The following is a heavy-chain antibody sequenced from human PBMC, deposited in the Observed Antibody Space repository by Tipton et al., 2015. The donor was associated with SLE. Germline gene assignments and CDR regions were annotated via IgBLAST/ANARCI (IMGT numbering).Heavy chain of an antibody. Sequence: TLSLTCTVSGGSISSSSYYWGWIRQPPGKGLEWIGYIYYSGSTNYNPSLKSRVTISVDTSKNQFSLKLSSVTAADTAVYYCARGYMIGDAYSSSWWGHYWYFDLWGRGTLVTVSS. CDR2: IYYSGST. D-gene: IGHD6-13*01. J-gene: IGHJ2*01. V-gene: IGHV4-61*05. CDR3: ARGYMIGDAYSSSWWGHYWYFDL. CDR1: GGSISSSSYY.